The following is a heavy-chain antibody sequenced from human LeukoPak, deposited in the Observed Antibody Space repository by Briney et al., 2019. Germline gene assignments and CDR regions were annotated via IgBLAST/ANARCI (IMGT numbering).Heavy chain of an antibody. V-gene: IGHV3-64*01. CDR2: ISSDGGGP. CDR3: AREYCSGGRCQYYFDY. CDR1: GFTFSSYA. D-gene: IGHD2-15*01. Sequence: GGSLRLSCAASGFTFSSYAMHWVRQAPGKGLKYVSGISSDGGGPFHVNSVKGRFTISRDNSKDTLYLQMGSLRAEDMAVYYCAREYCSGGRCQYYFDYWGQGTLVTVSS. J-gene: IGHJ4*02.